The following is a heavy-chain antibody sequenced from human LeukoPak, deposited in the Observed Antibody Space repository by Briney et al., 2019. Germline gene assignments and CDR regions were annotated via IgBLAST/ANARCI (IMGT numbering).Heavy chain of an antibody. D-gene: IGHD3-16*02. CDR3: ARGKLRLGELSLSDY. V-gene: IGHV1-18*01. J-gene: IGHJ4*02. CDR1: GYTFTSYG. CDR2: ISAYNGNT. Sequence: ASVKVSCKASGYTFTSYGISWVRQAPGQGLEWMGWISAYNGNTNYAQELQGRVTMTTDTSTSTAYMELRSLRSDDTAVYYCARGKLRLGELSLSDYWGQGTLVTVSS.